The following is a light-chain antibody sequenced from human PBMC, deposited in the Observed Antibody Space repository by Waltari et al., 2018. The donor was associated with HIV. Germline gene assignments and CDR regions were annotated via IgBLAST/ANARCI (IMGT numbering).Light chain of an antibody. CDR3: QQANTFPRT. CDR1: QGVGSW. J-gene: IGKJ3*01. V-gene: IGKV1-12*01. CDR2: AAS. Sequence: DVQMTQSPASVSASLGDTVTITCRASQGVGSWLAWYQHKSGKAPKLLIRAASSLQSGVPSRFSGSGSGTDFTLTISDLQPEDCATYYCQQANTFPRTFGPGTKVDIK.